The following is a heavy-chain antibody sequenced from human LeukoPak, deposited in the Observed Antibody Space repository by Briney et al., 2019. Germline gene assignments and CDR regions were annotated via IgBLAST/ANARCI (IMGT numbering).Heavy chain of an antibody. Sequence: SETPSLTCAVYGGSFSGYYWTWIRQPPGKGLEWIGSMYYSGSTYYNPSLKSRVTISVDTSKNQISLKLSSVTAADTAVYYCARTRDGYYYDSSGYYYWGQGTLVTVSS. CDR1: GGSFSGYY. CDR3: ARTRDGYYYDSSGYYY. J-gene: IGHJ4*02. D-gene: IGHD3-22*01. CDR2: MYYSGST. V-gene: IGHV4-34*01.